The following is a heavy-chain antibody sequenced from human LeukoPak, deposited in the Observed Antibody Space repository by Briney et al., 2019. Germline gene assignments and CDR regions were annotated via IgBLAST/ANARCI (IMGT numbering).Heavy chain of an antibody. CDR2: IWYDGSNK. Sequence: GGSLRLSCAASGFTFSSYGMHWVHQAPGKGLEWVAVIWYDGSNKYYADSVKGRFTISRDNSKNTLYLQMNSLRAEDTAVYSCARAKDMDISEPMDVWGQGTTVTVSS. CDR3: ARAKDMDISEPMDV. D-gene: IGHD5-12*01. V-gene: IGHV3-33*01. J-gene: IGHJ6*02. CDR1: GFTFSSYG.